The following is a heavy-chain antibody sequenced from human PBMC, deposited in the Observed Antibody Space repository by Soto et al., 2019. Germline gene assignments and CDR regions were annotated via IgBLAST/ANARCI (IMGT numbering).Heavy chain of an antibody. CDR1: GGTFSSYA. CDR2: IIPIFGTA. Sequence: QVQLVQSGAEVKKPGSSVKVSCKASGGTFSSYAISWVRQAPGQGLEWMGGIIPIFGTANYAQKFQGRVTIPADKSTSTAYMGLSSLRSEDTAVYYCASQARADSGYEAFDYWGQGTLVTVSS. D-gene: IGHD5-12*01. CDR3: ASQARADSGYEAFDY. J-gene: IGHJ4*02. V-gene: IGHV1-69*06.